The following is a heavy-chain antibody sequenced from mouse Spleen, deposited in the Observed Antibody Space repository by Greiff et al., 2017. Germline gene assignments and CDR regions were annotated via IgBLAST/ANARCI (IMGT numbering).Heavy chain of an antibody. Sequence: VQLQQPGAELVKPGASVKLSCKASGYTFTSYWMHWVKQRPGQGLEWIGMIHPNSGSTNYNEKFKSKATLTVDKSSSTAYMQLSSLTSEDSAVYYCARHWDPHWYFDVWGAGTTVTVSS. J-gene: IGHJ1*01. CDR3: ARHWDPHWYFDV. D-gene: IGHD4-1*01. CDR2: IHPNSGST. CDR1: GYTFTSYW. V-gene: IGHV1-64*01.